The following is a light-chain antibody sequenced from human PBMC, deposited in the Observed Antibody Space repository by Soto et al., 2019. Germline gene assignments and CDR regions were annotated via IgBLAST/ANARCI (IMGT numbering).Light chain of an antibody. J-gene: IGKJ1*01. V-gene: IGKV3-20*01. Sequence: VMTQSPATLSVSPGERATLSCRASQSLRSSLAWYQQKPGQAPRLLIYGASSRATVIPDRFSGSGSGTDFTLTISRLEPEDFAVYYCQQYGSSPSWTFGQGTKVDIK. CDR1: QSLRSS. CDR2: GAS. CDR3: QQYGSSPSWT.